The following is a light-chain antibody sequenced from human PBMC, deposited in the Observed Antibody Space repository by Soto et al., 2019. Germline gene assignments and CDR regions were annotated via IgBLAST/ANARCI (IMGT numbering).Light chain of an antibody. CDR3: QQRSNWPRLT. CDR2: DAS. CDR1: QSINSY. V-gene: IGKV3-11*01. Sequence: EIVLTQSPATLSLSPGERATLSCRASQSINSYLGWYQQKPGQAPRLLIYDASNRATGIPGRFSGSGSGTDFTLTISSLEPEDFAVYYCQQRSNWPRLTFGGGTKVEI. J-gene: IGKJ4*01.